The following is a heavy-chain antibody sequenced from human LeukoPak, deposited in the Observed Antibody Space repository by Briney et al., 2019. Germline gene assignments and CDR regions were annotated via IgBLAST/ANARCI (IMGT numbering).Heavy chain of an antibody. V-gene: IGHV3-74*01. Sequence: GGSLRLSCEASGFTFSGYWMHWVRQVPGKGLVGVSRINSDGTSTIYADSVKGRFTTSRDNAKNTLYLQMNTLRAEDTGVYYCARDLSITSRKSIVGYWGQGTLVTASS. D-gene: IGHD1-20*01. CDR1: GFTFSGYW. CDR3: ARDLSITSRKSIVGY. J-gene: IGHJ4*02. CDR2: INSDGTST.